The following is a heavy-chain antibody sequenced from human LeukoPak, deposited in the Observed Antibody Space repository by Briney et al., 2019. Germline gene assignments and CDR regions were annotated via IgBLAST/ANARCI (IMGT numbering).Heavy chain of an antibody. CDR2: ISAYNGNT. CDR1: GYTFTTYD. D-gene: IGHD1-26*01. Sequence: ASVKVSCKTSGYTFTTYDINWVRQAPGQGLEWMGWISAYNGNTNYAQKFQGRVTMTTDTSTSTAYMELRSLRSDDTAVFYCARDLVGATPPAFDIWGQGTVVTVSS. J-gene: IGHJ3*02. V-gene: IGHV1-18*01. CDR3: ARDLVGATPPAFDI.